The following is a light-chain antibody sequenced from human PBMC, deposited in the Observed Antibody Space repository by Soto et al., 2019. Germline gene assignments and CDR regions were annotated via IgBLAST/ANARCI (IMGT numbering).Light chain of an antibody. V-gene: IGLV1-44*01. Sequence: QAVVTQPPSVSGTPGQRVTILCSGSSSNIGRNNVNWYLQVPGTAPKLVIYNNDQRPSGVPDRFLGSKSGTSASLAISGLQSEDEADFYCASWDDRPGCPVFGGGTQLTVL. J-gene: IGLJ2*01. CDR1: SSNIGRNN. CDR3: ASWDDRPGCPV. CDR2: NND.